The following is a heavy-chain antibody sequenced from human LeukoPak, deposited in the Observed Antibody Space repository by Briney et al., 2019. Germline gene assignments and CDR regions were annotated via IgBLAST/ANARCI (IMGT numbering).Heavy chain of an antibody. D-gene: IGHD3-10*01. CDR2: ISSSSSYI. Sequence: PGGSLRLSCAASGFTFSSYSMNWVRQAPGKGLEWVSSISSSSSYIYYADSVKGRFTISRDNAKNSLYLQMNSLRAEDTAVYYCARGGQRTLWPLLGMDVWGQGTTVTVSS. CDR1: GFTFSSYS. CDR3: ARGGQRTLWPLLGMDV. J-gene: IGHJ6*02. V-gene: IGHV3-21*01.